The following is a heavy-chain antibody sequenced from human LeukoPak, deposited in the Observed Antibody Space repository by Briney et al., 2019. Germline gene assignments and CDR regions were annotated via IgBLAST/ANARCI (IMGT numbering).Heavy chain of an antibody. CDR2: IRPDASDT. CDR3: TSISLGANEDY. V-gene: IGHV3-7*03. D-gene: IGHD1-26*01. J-gene: IGHJ4*02. Sequence: GGSLRLSCAASGFTFRNNWMNWIRQAPGEGLEWVANIRPDASDTGYVDSVKGRFTISRDNTKNSVYLQMNSLRVDDTAVYYCTSISLGANEDYWGQGTRVTVSS. CDR1: GFTFRNNW.